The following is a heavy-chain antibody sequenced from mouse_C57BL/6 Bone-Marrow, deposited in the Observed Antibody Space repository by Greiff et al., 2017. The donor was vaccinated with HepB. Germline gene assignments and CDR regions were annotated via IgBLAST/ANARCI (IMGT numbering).Heavy chain of an antibody. CDR1: GYTFTSYW. Sequence: QVQLKESGAELAKPGASVKLSCKASGYTFTSYWMHWVKQRPGQGLEWIGYINPSSGYTKYNQKFKDKATLTADKSSSTAYMQLSSLTYEDSAVYYCARSGVVADWYFDVWGTGTTVTVSS. D-gene: IGHD1-1*01. CDR2: INPSSGYT. V-gene: IGHV1-7*01. J-gene: IGHJ1*03. CDR3: ARSGVVADWYFDV.